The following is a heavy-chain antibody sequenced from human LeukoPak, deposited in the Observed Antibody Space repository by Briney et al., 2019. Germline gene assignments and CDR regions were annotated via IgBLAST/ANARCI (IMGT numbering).Heavy chain of an antibody. Sequence: GGSLRLSCAASGFTFSSYSMNWVRQAPGKGLEWVSAISGSGGSTYYADSVKGRFTISRDNSKNTLYLQTNSLRAEDTAVYYCAKRPKDYVWGSYRSGWFDPWGQGTLVTVSS. CDR2: ISGSGGST. J-gene: IGHJ5*02. CDR3: AKRPKDYVWGSYRSGWFDP. V-gene: IGHV3-23*01. CDR1: GFTFSSYS. D-gene: IGHD3-16*02.